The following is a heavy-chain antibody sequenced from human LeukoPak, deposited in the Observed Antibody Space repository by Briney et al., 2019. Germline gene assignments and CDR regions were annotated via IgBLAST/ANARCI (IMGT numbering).Heavy chain of an antibody. CDR2: INHSGST. CDR1: GGSFSGYY. D-gene: IGHD3-10*01. Sequence: SETLSLTCAVYGGSFSGYYWSWIRQPPGKGLEWIGKINHSGSTNYNPSLKSRVTISVDTSKNQFSLKLSSVTAADTAVYYCARGPPRYGSGSYGFDYWGQGTLVTVSS. V-gene: IGHV4-34*01. CDR3: ARGPPRYGSGSYGFDY. J-gene: IGHJ4*02.